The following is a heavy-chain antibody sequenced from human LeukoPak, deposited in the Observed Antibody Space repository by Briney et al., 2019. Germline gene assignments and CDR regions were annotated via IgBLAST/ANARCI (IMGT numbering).Heavy chain of an antibody. CDR1: GGSFGGYY. Sequence: PSETLSPTCAVDGGSFGGYYWSWIRQPPGKGLEWIGEINHSGSTNYNPSLKSLVTISVDTSKSQFSLKLSSVQPPDTAVYFCARGVGNSPAQYIVGTIKNYYYGMDVWGQGTTVTVSS. CDR3: ARGVGNSPAQYIVGTIKNYYYGMDV. J-gene: IGHJ6*02. V-gene: IGHV4-34*01. CDR2: INHSGST. D-gene: IGHD5-12*01.